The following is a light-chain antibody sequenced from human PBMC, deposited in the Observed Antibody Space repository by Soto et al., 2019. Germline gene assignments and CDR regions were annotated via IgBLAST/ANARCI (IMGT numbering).Light chain of an antibody. J-gene: IGLJ1*01. V-gene: IGLV2-14*03. CDR1: SSDVGAYNY. Sequence: QSALTQPASVSGSPGQSITISCTGTSSDVGAYNYVSWYQQHPGKAPKLMIYDNNKRPSGIPARFSGSKSGTSATLGITGLQTGDEADYYCGAWDDRLTVYVFGSGTKVTVL. CDR3: GAWDDRLTVYV. CDR2: DNN.